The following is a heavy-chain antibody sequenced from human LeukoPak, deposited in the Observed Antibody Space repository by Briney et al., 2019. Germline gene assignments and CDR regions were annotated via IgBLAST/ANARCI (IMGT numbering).Heavy chain of an antibody. CDR2: ISAYNGNT. J-gene: IGHJ5*02. V-gene: IGHV1-18*01. D-gene: IGHD2-2*01. CDR1: GYTFTSYG. Sequence: ASVKVSCKASGYTFTSYGISWVRQAPGQGLEWMGWISAYNGNTNYAQKLQGRVTMTTDTSTSTAYMELRSLRSDETAVYYCARGPGGPAAALLGMGWFDPWGQGTLVTVSS. CDR3: ARGPGGPAAALLGMGWFDP.